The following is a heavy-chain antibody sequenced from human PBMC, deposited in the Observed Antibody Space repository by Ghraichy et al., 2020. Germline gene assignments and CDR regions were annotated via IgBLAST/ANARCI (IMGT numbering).Heavy chain of an antibody. J-gene: IGHJ6*02. D-gene: IGHD3-10*02. Sequence: SETLSLTCSVSGGSVSRGTYYWSWIRQPPGKGLEWIGYIYYSGSTNYNPSIKRRVTISVDTSKNQFSLRLRSVTAADTAVYYCARGGMSGESSPGIYLYYFAMYAWCQGTTVAASS. CDR2: IYYSGST. CDR1: GGSVSRGTYY. CDR3: ARGGMSGESSPGIYLYYFAMYA. V-gene: IGHV4-61*01.